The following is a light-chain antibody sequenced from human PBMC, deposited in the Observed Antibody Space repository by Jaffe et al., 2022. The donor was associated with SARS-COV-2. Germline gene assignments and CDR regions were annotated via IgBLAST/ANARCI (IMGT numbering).Light chain of an antibody. V-gene: IGLV8-61*01. CDR2: RTN. Sequence: QTVVTQEPSFSVSPGGTVTLTCGLSSGSVSTSYYPSWYQQTPGQAPRTLISRTNTRSSGVPDRFSGSILGNKAALTITGAQADDESDYYCVLYMGSGISVFGGGTKLTV. J-gene: IGLJ3*02. CDR3: VLYMGSGISV. CDR1: SGSVSTSYY.